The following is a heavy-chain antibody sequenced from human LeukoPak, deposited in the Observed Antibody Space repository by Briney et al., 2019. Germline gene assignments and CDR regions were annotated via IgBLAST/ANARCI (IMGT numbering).Heavy chain of an antibody. D-gene: IGHD6-13*01. V-gene: IGHV1-2*02. J-gene: IGHJ6*02. CDR2: INPNSGGT. CDR1: GYTFTDYY. CDR3: ARVRIGQQLDKYYYYAMDV. Sequence: ASVKVSCKASGYTFTDYYMHWVRQAPGQGLEWMGWINPNSGGTNYAQKSQGRVTMTTDTSIRTAYMEVSRLRSDDTAVYYCARVRIGQQLDKYYYYAMDVWGQGTTVTVSS.